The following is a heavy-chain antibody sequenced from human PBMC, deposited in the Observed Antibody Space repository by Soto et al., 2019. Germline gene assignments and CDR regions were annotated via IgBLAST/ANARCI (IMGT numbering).Heavy chain of an antibody. D-gene: IGHD6-13*01. J-gene: IGHJ6*02. Sequence: GESLKISCQGSGYSFTTYWISWVRQMPGKGLEWMGKIDPADSSTNYSPSFQGHITISVDRSINTAHLQFSSLKAADTAVYYCLGVEECNCSCYGLDGWRQGS. CDR2: IDPADSST. CDR1: GYSFTTYW. CDR3: LGVEECNCSCYGLDG. V-gene: IGHV5-10-1*01.